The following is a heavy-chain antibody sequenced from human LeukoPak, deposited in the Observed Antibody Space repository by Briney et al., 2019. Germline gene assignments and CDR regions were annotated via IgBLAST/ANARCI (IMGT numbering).Heavy chain of an antibody. V-gene: IGHV4-39*07. Sequence: SETLSLTCTISGGSISSSSYYWGWIRQPPGKGLEWIGSIYYSGSTYYNPSLKSRVTISVDPSKNQFSLKLSSVTAADTAVYYCARGSTTSYGMDVWGQGTTVTVSS. J-gene: IGHJ6*02. CDR1: GGSISSSSYY. CDR3: ARGSTTSYGMDV. D-gene: IGHD4-11*01. CDR2: IYYSGST.